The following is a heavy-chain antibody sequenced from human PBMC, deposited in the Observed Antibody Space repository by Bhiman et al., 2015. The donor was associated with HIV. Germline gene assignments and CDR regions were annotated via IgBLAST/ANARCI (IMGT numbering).Heavy chain of an antibody. D-gene: IGHD6-13*01. CDR2: ISSSSSYI. J-gene: IGHJ4*02. CDR1: GFSLSTYT. Sequence: EVQLVESGGGLVKPGGSLRLSCTGSGFSLSTYTMNWVRQAPGKGLEWVSSISSSSSYIYYADSVKGRFTISRDNAKNSLNSLRAEDTAVYYCAREFTGYSSSNFDYWGQGTLVTVSS. CDR3: AREFTGYSSSNFDY. V-gene: IGHV3-21*01.